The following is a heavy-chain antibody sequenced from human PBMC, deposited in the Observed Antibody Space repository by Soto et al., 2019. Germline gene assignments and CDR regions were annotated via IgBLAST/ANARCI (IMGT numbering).Heavy chain of an antibody. CDR3: ARGGYCSGAGCPRHYYDS. J-gene: IGHJ4*02. CDR1: AYRFGHYW. Sequence: GGYLKIYWKCSAYRFGHYWIGWVRQLPGKGLEGRGIMDFGDFGTRYSPSFQRQVTNSADKSLTTAYLHWSSLKASDTAMYYCARGGYCSGAGCPRHYYDSWGLGTLVNVSP. CDR2: MDFGDFGT. D-gene: IGHD2-15*01. V-gene: IGHV5-51*01.